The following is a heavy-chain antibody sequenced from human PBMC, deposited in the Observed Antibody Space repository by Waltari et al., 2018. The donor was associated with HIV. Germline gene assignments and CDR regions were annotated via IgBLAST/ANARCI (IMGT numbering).Heavy chain of an antibody. J-gene: IGHJ4*02. Sequence: VRQATGQGLEWMGWMNPNSGNTGSAQKFQGRVTMTRNTSISTAYMELSSLRSDDTAVYYCARGRGGGSYVRVFDYWGQGTLVTVSS. CDR2: MNPNSGNT. D-gene: IGHD1-26*01. V-gene: IGHV1-8*01. CDR3: ARGRGGGSYVRVFDY.